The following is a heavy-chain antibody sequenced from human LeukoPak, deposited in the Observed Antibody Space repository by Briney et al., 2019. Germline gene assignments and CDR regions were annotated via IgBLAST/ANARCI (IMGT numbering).Heavy chain of an antibody. J-gene: IGHJ4*02. CDR3: ASNGVEGYYFDY. Sequence: SDTLSLTCTVSGGSISSSSYYWGWIRQPPRKGLEWIGTIYYNGSTYYNPSLKSRVTISVDTSKIQFSLKLTSVTAADTAVYYCASNGVEGYYFDYWGQGTLVTVSS. CDR1: GGSISSSSYY. D-gene: IGHD3-10*01. CDR2: IYYNGST. V-gene: IGHV4-39*01.